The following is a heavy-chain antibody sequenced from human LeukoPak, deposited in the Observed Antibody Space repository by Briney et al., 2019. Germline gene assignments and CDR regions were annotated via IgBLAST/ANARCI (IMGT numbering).Heavy chain of an antibody. CDR2: IHSDGSDT. D-gene: IGHD6-19*01. J-gene: IGHJ3*02. Sequence: GGSLRLSCAASGFIFSSYWMHWVRQAPGKGLVWVSRIHSDGSDTTYADSVKGRFTISRDNAKNTLYLQMNSLRAEDTAVYYCAREGNSGWRDDGFDIWGQGTMVTVSS. V-gene: IGHV3-74*01. CDR3: AREGNSGWRDDGFDI. CDR1: GFIFSSYW.